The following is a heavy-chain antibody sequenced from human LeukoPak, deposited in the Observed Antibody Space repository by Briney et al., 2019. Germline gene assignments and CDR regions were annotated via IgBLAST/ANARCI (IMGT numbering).Heavy chain of an antibody. CDR3: AKDSHVWGSYRYRDFDY. D-gene: IGHD3-16*02. CDR1: GFTFSSYG. Sequence: GGSLRLSCAASGFTFSSYGMHWVRQAPGKGLEWVAVISYDGSDKYYADSVKGRFTISRDNSKNTLYLQMNSLRAEDTAVYYCAKDSHVWGSYRYRDFDYWGQGTLVTVSS. CDR2: ISYDGSDK. J-gene: IGHJ4*02. V-gene: IGHV3-30*18.